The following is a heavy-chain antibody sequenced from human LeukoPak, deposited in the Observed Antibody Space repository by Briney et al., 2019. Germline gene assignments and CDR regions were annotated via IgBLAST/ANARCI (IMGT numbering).Heavy chain of an antibody. CDR2: ISWDGGST. Sequence: GGSLRLSCAASGFTFDDYTMHWVRQAPGRGLEWVSLISWDGGSTYYADSVKGRFTISRDNSKNSLYLQMNSLRTEDTALYYCAKTYYDSSGYYSGWGQGTLVTVSS. D-gene: IGHD3-22*01. V-gene: IGHV3-43*01. CDR3: AKTYYDSSGYYSG. CDR1: GFTFDDYT. J-gene: IGHJ4*02.